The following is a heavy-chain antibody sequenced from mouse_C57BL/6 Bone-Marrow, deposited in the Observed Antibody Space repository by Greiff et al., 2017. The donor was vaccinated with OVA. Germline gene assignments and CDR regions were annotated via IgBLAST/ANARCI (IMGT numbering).Heavy chain of an antibody. CDR1: GYTFTSYW. CDR2: INPSNGGT. CDR3: ARDSSGFAWFAY. Sequence: VQLQQPGAELVKPGASVKMSCKASGYTFTSYWITWVKQRPGQGLEWIGNINPSNGGTNYNEKFKSKATLTVDKSSSTAYMQLSSLTSEDSAVYYCARDSSGFAWFAYWGQGTLVTVSA. D-gene: IGHD3-2*02. J-gene: IGHJ3*01. V-gene: IGHV1-53*01.